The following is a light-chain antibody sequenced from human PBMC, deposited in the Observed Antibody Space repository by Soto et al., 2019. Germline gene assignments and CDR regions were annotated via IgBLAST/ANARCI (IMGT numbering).Light chain of an antibody. CDR3: MQALQTPPS. Sequence: DIVMTQSPLSLPVTPGEPASISCRSSQSLLHSNGYNYLDWYLQKPGQSPQLLIYLGSNRASGVPDRFSGSGSGTDFTLKIRRVEAEDVGVYYGMQALQTPPSFGQGTKVEIK. V-gene: IGKV2-28*01. CDR1: QSLLHSNGYNY. CDR2: LGS. J-gene: IGKJ1*01.